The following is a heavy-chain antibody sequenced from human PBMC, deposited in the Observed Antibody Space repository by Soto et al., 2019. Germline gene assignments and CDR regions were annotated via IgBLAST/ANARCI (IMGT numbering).Heavy chain of an antibody. CDR2: IYYSGST. V-gene: IGHV4-59*01. CDR3: ARAGAAAGHFDY. CDR1: GGSISSYF. D-gene: IGHD6-13*01. Sequence: QVQLQESGPGLVKPSETLSLTCTVSGGSISSYFWNWIRQPPGKELEWIGYIYYSGSTNYNPSLKRRVTISGDTSKNQISLKLSSVTAADTAVYYCARAGAAAGHFDYWGQGTLVTVSS. J-gene: IGHJ4*02.